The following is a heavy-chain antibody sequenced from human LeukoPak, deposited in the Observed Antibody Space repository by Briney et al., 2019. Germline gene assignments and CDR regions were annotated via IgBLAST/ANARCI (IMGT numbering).Heavy chain of an antibody. CDR3: ARALQVGATPTDY. V-gene: IGHV3-30-3*01. J-gene: IGHJ4*02. D-gene: IGHD1-26*01. CDR2: ISYDGSNK. CDR1: GFTFSSYA. Sequence: GRSLRLSCAASGFTFSSYAMHWVRQAPGKGLEWVAVISYDGSNKYYADSVKGRFTISRDNSKNTLYLQMNSLRAEDTAVYYCARALQVGATPTDYWGQGTLVTVSS.